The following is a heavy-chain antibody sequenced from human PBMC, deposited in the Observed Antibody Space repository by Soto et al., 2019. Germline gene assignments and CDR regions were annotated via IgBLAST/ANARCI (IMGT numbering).Heavy chain of an antibody. Sequence: SVKVSCKVSGGAFTNYSLNWVRHAPGQGLEWLGGIIPLHNTSNYSLKLLGRGSVTADISSNTVYMHLSGLTSDDTATYYCAIWSNWNPLYYRGMDVWGQGTTVTVS. J-gene: IGHJ6*02. CDR1: GGAFTNYS. CDR3: AIWSNWNPLYYRGMDV. CDR2: IIPLHNTS. V-gene: IGHV1-69*08. D-gene: IGHD1-20*01.